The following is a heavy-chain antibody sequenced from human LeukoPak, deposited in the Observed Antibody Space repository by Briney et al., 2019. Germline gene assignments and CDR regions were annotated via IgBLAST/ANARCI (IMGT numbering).Heavy chain of an antibody. Sequence: PGGSLRLSCAASGFTFSIYSMNWVRQAPGEGLECVSSISSSSSYIYYADSVKGRFTISRDNAKNSLYLQMNSLRAEDTAVYYCAIYGVSSPFDYWGQGTLVTVSS. V-gene: IGHV3-21*01. CDR2: ISSSSSYI. CDR1: GFTFSIYS. D-gene: IGHD4-17*01. CDR3: AIYGVSSPFDY. J-gene: IGHJ4*02.